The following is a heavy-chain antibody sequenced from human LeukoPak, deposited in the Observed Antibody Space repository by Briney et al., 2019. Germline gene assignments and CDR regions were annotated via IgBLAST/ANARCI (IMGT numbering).Heavy chain of an antibody. D-gene: IGHD3-10*01. V-gene: IGHV3-33*01. J-gene: IGHJ3*02. CDR2: IWYDGSNK. CDR3: ARERYTTMVRGVIGAFDI. CDR1: GFTFSSYG. Sequence: PGGSLRLSCAASGFTFSSYGMHWVRQAPGKGLEWVAVIWYDGSNKYYADSVKGRFTISRDNSKNTLYLQMNSLRAEDTAVYYCARERYTTMVRGVIGAFDIWGQGTMVTVSS.